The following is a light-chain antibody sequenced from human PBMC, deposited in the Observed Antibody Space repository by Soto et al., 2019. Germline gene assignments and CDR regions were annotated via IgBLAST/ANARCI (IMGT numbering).Light chain of an antibody. CDR2: EDN. Sequence: NFMLIQPHSVSESPGKTVTISCTRRSGSIASNYVQWYQQRPGSAPTPVIYEDNERPSGVPDRLSGSIDSSSNSASLTISGLKTDDEADYYCQSYHSGNVVFGGGTKVTVL. CDR3: QSYHSGNVV. CDR1: SGSIASNY. V-gene: IGLV6-57*04. J-gene: IGLJ2*01.